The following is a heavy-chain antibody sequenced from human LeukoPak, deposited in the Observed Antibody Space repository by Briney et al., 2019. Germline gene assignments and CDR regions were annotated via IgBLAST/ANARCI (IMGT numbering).Heavy chain of an antibody. J-gene: IGHJ4*02. CDR1: GYTFTSYD. CDR3: ARGIDIVVVPAADRPASPSDY. D-gene: IGHD2-2*01. Sequence: GASVKVSCKASGYTFTSYDINWVRQATGQGLEWMGWMNPNSGNTGYAQKFQGRVTMTRNTSISTAYMELSSLRSEDTAVYYCARGIDIVVVPAADRPASPSDYWGQGTLVTVSS. V-gene: IGHV1-8*01. CDR2: MNPNSGNT.